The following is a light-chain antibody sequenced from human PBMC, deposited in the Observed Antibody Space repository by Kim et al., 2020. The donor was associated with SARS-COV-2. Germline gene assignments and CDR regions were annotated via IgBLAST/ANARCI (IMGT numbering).Light chain of an antibody. V-gene: IGKV3-20*01. CDR2: GAS. CDR1: QTINNNW. Sequence: EIVLTQSPGTLSLSAGERATLSCRASQTINNNWLSRFQQKPGQAPMLVIYGASSRATGIPDRFSGSGSGTDFTLTITRLEPEDFAVYYCHQYSSAPFTFGPGTKVDIK. CDR3: HQYSSAPFT. J-gene: IGKJ3*01.